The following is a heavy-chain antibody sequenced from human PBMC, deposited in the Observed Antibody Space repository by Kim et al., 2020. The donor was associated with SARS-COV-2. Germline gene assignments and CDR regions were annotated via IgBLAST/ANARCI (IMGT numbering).Heavy chain of an antibody. Sequence: GGSLRLSCAASGFTFSSYGMDWVRQAPGKGLEWVAGISSSVSKTYYGDSVRGRFTISRDNSKNTLYLQMNSLRAEDTAVYYCAKGADFENWGQGNLGT. V-gene: IGHV3-23*01. D-gene: IGHD3-16*01. CDR2: ISSSVSKT. CDR1: GFTFSSYG. CDR3: AKGADFEN. J-gene: IGHJ4*02.